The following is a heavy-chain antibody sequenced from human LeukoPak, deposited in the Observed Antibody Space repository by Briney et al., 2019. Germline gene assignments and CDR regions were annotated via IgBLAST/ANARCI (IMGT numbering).Heavy chain of an antibody. CDR2: IYSGGKT. CDR1: EFTVSTNY. V-gene: IGHV3-66*01. Sequence: GGSLRLSCTASEFTVSTNYMSWVRQAPGKGLEWVSFIYSGGKTYYADSVKGRFTISRDTSRNTLFLQMNGLRAEDTAVCYCARSGNYLWRGHFDYWGQGTLVTVSS. J-gene: IGHJ4*02. CDR3: ARSGNYLWRGHFDY. D-gene: IGHD1-26*01.